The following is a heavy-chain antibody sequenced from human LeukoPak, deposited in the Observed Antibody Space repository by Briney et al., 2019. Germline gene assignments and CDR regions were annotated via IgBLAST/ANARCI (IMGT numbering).Heavy chain of an antibody. CDR3: TTEEGQQLG. J-gene: IGHJ4*02. D-gene: IGHD6-13*01. V-gene: IGHV3-49*04. CDR1: GFTFGDYA. CDR2: IRSKAYGGTT. Sequence: GGSLRLSCTASGFTFGDYAMSWVRQAPGKGLEWVGFIRSKAYGGTTEYAASVKGRFTISRDDSKNTLYLQMNSLKTEDTAVYYCTTEEGQQLGWGQGTLVTVSS.